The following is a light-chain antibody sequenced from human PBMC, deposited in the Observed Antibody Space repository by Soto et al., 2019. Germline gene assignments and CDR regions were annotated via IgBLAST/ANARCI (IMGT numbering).Light chain of an antibody. Sequence: EIVLTQSPGTLSLSPGERATLSCRASQSVSSNYLAWYQQKPGQAPRLLISGASSRATGVPDRFSGSGSGTDVTLTISRLEPEDFAVYYCQQYGSSPRTFGQGTKVEVK. CDR3: QQYGSSPRT. CDR2: GAS. CDR1: QSVSSNY. V-gene: IGKV3-20*01. J-gene: IGKJ1*01.